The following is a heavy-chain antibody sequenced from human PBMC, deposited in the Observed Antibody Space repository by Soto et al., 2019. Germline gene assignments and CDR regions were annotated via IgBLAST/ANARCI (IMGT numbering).Heavy chain of an antibody. Sequence: GGSLRLSCAASGFTFSSYWMHWVRQAPGKGLVWVSRINSDGSSTSYADSVKGRFTISRDNAKNTLYLQMNSLRAEDTAVYYCARGLRRLLEWFSSWFDPRGQRTLVTVSS. D-gene: IGHD3-3*01. CDR2: INSDGSST. V-gene: IGHV3-74*01. CDR1: GFTFSSYW. J-gene: IGHJ5*02. CDR3: ARGLRRLLEWFSSWFDP.